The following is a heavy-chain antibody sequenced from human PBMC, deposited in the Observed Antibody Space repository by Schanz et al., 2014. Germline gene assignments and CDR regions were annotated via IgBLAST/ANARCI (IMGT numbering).Heavy chain of an antibody. CDR3: ARGGGPEDVFDI. J-gene: IGHJ3*02. D-gene: IGHD2-15*01. Sequence: QVQLVQSGAEVKKPGSSMKVSCKASGGTFSTYPINWLRQAPGQGLEWMGRIIPIHGIVNYAQRFQDRVGITADKSTSTAYMELSSVRSDDTAVYYCARGGGPEDVFDIWGQGTIRTVSS. V-gene: IGHV1-69*02. CDR2: IIPIHGIV. CDR1: GGTFSTYP.